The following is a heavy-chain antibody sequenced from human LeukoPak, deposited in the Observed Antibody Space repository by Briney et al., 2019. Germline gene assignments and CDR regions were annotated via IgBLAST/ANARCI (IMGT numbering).Heavy chain of an antibody. J-gene: IGHJ4*02. CDR1: GFTFSSYA. CDR2: ISGSGGST. D-gene: IGHD3-10*01. Sequence: GGSLRLTCAASGFTFSSYAMSWVRQAPGKGLEWVSAISGSGGSTYYADSVKGRFTISRDNSKNTLYLQMNSLRAEDTAVYYCTTSWPKVREGDQWGQGTLVTVSS. V-gene: IGHV3-23*01. CDR3: TTSWPKVREGDQ.